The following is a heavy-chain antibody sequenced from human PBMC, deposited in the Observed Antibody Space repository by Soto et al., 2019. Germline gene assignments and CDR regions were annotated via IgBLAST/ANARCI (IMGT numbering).Heavy chain of an antibody. V-gene: IGHV3-9*01. CDR3: AKERIAVAGTFDY. D-gene: IGHD6-19*01. J-gene: IGHJ4*02. Sequence: EVQLVESGGGLVQPGRSLRLSCAASGFTFDDYAMHWVRQAPGKCLEWVSGISWNSGSAGYADSVKGRFTISRDNAMNSLYLQMNSLRAEDTALYYCAKERIAVAGTFDYWGQGTLVTVSS. CDR1: GFTFDDYA. CDR2: ISWNSGSA.